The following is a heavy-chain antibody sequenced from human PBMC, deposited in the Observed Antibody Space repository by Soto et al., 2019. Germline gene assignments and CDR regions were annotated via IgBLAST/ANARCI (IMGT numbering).Heavy chain of an antibody. Sequence: SETLSLTCVVSGYSVSSGYYWGWIRQPPGKGLEWIGSIFHSGYTYYNPSLKSRVSISMDTSKNQFSLNLDSVTAADTAVYFCARDFAYFDSWGHGTLVTVSS. CDR3: ARDFAYFDS. CDR1: GYSVSSGYY. CDR2: IFHSGYT. D-gene: IGHD3-3*01. J-gene: IGHJ4*03. V-gene: IGHV4-38-2*01.